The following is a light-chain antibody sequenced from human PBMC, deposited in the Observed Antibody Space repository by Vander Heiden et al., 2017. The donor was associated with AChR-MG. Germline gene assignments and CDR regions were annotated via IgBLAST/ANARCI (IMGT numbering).Light chain of an antibody. CDR3: CSYTSSSTRVV. J-gene: IGLJ2*01. Sequence: QYALTQPASVSGSPGQSTTISCTGTSSDGGNSDSVSWKQPPPVKDPKLLIYGGINRPSGVSNRFSASNSGNTSSLSISGLHAEDVADYYCCSYTSSSTRVVFGGGTKLTVL. V-gene: IGLV2-14*03. CDR2: GGI. CDR1: SSDGGNSDS.